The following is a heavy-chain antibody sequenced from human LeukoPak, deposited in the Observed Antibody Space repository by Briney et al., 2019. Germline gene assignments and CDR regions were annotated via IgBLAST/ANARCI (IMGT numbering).Heavy chain of an antibody. D-gene: IGHD6-19*01. V-gene: IGHV3-30*02. Sequence: GGSLRLSCTASGFTFSNYGMHWVRQAPGKGLEWVAFIRYDGGRKNSADSVKGRFTISRDISNNTVFLQMNSLRVEDTAVYYCAKVPPDSAVAGTDDYWGQGTLVTVSS. CDR1: GFTFSNYG. CDR3: AKVPPDSAVAGTDDY. J-gene: IGHJ4*02. CDR2: IRYDGGRK.